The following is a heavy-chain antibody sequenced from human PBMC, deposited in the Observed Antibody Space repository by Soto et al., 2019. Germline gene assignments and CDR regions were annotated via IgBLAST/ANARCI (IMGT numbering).Heavy chain of an antibody. CDR1: GFTLTTYG. V-gene: IGHV3-30*18. D-gene: IGHD6-13*01. CDR2: MSYDGTKE. J-gene: IGHJ4*02. CDR3: AKEFGSTWIDH. Sequence: QVQLVESGGGVVQPGRSLRLSCAASGFTLTTYGMHWVRQAPGKGLEWVAAMSYDGTKEYYADSVKGRFTISRDSSRNTLFLQLNSLRAEDTAVSYCAKEFGSTWIDHWGEGTLVTVSS.